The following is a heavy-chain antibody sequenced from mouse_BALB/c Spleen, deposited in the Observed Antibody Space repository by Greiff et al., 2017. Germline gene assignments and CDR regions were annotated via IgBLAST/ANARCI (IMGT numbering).Heavy chain of an antibody. J-gene: IGHJ4*01. D-gene: IGHD1-1*01. Sequence: VHVKQSGPELVKPGASVKMSCKASGYTFTSYVMHWVKQKPGQGLEWIGYINPYNDGTKYNEKFKGKATLTSDKSSSTAYMELSSLTSEDSAVYYCARSRAYYYGSSDAMDYWGQGTSVTVSS. CDR1: GYTFTSYV. V-gene: IGHV1-14*01. CDR3: ARSRAYYYGSSDAMDY. CDR2: INPYNDGT.